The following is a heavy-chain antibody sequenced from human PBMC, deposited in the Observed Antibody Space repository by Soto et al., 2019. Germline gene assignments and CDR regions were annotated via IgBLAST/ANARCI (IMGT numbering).Heavy chain of an antibody. V-gene: IGHV1-18*04. CDR1: GYTFTSFG. CDR2: ISAYNGDT. Sequence: GASVKVSFKASGYTFTSFGITWVRQAPGQDLEWMGWISAYNGDTNYAPRLQGRVTMTTDTSTTTVYMELKNLKSDDTAVYYCARDQEYSTSGLYWFDLWGQGTLVTVSS. D-gene: IGHD6-6*01. CDR3: ARDQEYSTSGLYWFDL. J-gene: IGHJ5*02.